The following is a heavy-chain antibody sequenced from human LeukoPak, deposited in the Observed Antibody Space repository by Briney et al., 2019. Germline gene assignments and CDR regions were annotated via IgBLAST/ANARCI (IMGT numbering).Heavy chain of an antibody. CDR3: ARVWVEVVVPAAIFSYYYYMDV. Sequence: PSETLSLTCAVYGGSFSGYYWSWIRQPPGKGLEWIGEINHSGSTNYNPSLKSRVTISVDTSKNQFSLKLSSVTAADTAVYYCARVWVEVVVPAAIFSYYYYMDVWGEGTTVTVSS. CDR2: INHSGST. CDR1: GGSFSGYY. D-gene: IGHD2-2*02. J-gene: IGHJ6*03. V-gene: IGHV4-34*01.